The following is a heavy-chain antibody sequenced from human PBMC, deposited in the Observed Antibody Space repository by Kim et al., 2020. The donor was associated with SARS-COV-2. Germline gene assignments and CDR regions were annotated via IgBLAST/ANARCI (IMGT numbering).Heavy chain of an antibody. V-gene: IGHV3-23*01. Sequence: GGSLRLSCAASGFTFSTYTMSWVRQAPGKGLEWVAAMFGRGDTFYADSVKGRFTISRDNYRATVYLQMNSLRPEDTAIYYCAKGRKPDSGWPIDYWGRGTLVTVSS. J-gene: IGHJ4*02. CDR3: AKGRKPDSGWPIDY. CDR2: MFGRGDT. CDR1: GFTFSTYT. D-gene: IGHD6-19*01.